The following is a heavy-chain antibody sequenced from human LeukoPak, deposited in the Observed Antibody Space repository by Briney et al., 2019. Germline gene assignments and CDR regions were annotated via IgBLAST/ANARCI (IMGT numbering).Heavy chain of an antibody. J-gene: IGHJ4*02. CDR2: ISWNSGVG. D-gene: IGHD5-12*01. V-gene: IGHV3-9*01. CDR1: GFTFDDYA. Sequence: GGSLRLSCAASGFTFDDYAMHWVRQAPGKGLEWVSRISWNSGVGGYADSVKGRFTISRDNAKNSLYLQMNSLRAEDTAFYYCAKDSYSGYDDGYFDYWGQGTLVTVSS. CDR3: AKDSYSGYDDGYFDY.